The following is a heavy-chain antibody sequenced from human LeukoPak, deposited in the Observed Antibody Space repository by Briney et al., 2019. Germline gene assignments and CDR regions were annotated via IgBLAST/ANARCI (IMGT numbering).Heavy chain of an antibody. CDR1: GFTFSSYG. CDR2: IWYDGSNK. J-gene: IGHJ4*02. D-gene: IGHD3-10*01. V-gene: IGHV3-33*01. CDR3: ARDRSFGYGSGSYFSIEMDY. Sequence: GGSLRLSCAASGFTFSSYGMHWVRQAPGKGLEWVAVIWYDGSNKYYADSVKGRFTITRDNSKNTLYLQMNSLRAEDTAVYYCARDRSFGYGSGSYFSIEMDYLGQGTLVTVSS.